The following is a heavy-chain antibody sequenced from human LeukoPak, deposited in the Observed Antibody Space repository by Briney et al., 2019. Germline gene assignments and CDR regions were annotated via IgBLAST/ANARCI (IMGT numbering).Heavy chain of an antibody. CDR2: VYTSGTT. Sequence: PSETLSLTCTVSGGSISGYFWTWIRQPAGKELEWIGRVYTSGTTYYNSSLESRVTISLDTFNNQFSLRVTSVTAADTAIYYCARGTEKTRISGYSSFDHWGRGLLVTVSS. CDR3: ARGTEKTRISGYSSFDH. J-gene: IGHJ4*02. V-gene: IGHV4-4*07. D-gene: IGHD5-12*01. CDR1: GGSISGYF.